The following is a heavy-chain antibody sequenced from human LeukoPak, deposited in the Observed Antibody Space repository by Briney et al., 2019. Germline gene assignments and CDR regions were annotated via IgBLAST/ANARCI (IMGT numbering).Heavy chain of an antibody. J-gene: IGHJ4*02. CDR2: ISSSSSYI. D-gene: IGHD1-26*01. Sequence: KPGGSLRLSCAASGFTFSSYSMNWVRQAPGKGLEWVSSISSSSSYIYYADSVKGRFTISRDNAKNSLYLQMNSLRAEDTAVYYCAPGVGATPSTHWGQGTLATVSS. V-gene: IGHV3-21*01. CDR1: GFTFSSYS. CDR3: APGVGATPSTH.